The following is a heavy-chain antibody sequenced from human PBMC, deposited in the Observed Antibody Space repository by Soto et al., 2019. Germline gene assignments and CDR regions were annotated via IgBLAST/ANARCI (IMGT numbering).Heavy chain of an antibody. CDR1: VSSFTNYW. CDR2: IDPSDSYT. J-gene: IGHJ3*02. CDR3: ARRSYGLGGTDVFDI. Sequence: PGESLKISCKGSVSSFTNYWITWVRQMPGKGLEWMGRIDPSDSYTNYSPSFQGHVTISADKSISTAYLQWSSLKASDTAMYYCARRSYGLGGTDVFDIWGQGTMVTVSS. V-gene: IGHV5-10-1*01. D-gene: IGHD3-10*01.